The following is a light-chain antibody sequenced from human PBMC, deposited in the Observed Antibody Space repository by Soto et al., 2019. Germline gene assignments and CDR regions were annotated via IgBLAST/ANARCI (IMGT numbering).Light chain of an antibody. CDR3: QSYDSSVSGSV. CDR1: SSNIGAGYD. CDR2: GNS. V-gene: IGLV1-40*01. J-gene: IGLJ3*02. Sequence: QSVLTQPPSVSGAPGQRVTISCTGSSSNIGAGYDVHWYQQLPGTAPKLLIYGNSNRPSGVPDRFSGSKSGTSASLAITGLQDEAEADYYGQSYDSSVSGSVFGGGTKLTFL.